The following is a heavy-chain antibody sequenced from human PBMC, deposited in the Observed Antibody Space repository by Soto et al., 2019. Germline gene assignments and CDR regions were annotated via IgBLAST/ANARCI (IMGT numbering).Heavy chain of an antibody. V-gene: IGHV3-15*01. J-gene: IGHJ1*01. D-gene: IGHD3-22*01. Sequence: GWSLRRSCAASGFTFRNAWMIWVRQAPGKGLEWVGRIKSKTDGETTDYAIPVKGRFTIARDDSKNTLFLQMSSLKSEDTALYYCTTEGMENSGYSVGYSEHWGQGKQVTV. CDR3: TTEGMENSGYSVGYSEH. CDR1: GFTFRNAW. CDR2: IKSKTDGETT.